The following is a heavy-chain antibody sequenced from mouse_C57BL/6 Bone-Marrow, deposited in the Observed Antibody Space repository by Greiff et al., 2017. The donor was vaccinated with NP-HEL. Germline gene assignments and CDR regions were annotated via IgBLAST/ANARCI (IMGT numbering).Heavy chain of an antibody. V-gene: IGHV1-61*01. Sequence: QVQLQQPGAELVRPGSSVKLSCKASGYTFTSYWMDWVKQRPGQGLEWIGNIYPSDSETHYNQKFKDKATLTVDKSSSTAYMQLSSLTSEDSAVYYCARVGGYYDYFDYWGQGTTLTVSS. CDR1: GYTFTSYW. CDR2: IYPSDSET. CDR3: ARVGGYYDYFDY. J-gene: IGHJ2*01. D-gene: IGHD2-3*01.